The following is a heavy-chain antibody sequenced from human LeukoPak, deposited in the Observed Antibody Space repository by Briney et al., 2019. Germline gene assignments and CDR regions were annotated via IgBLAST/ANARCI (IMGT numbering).Heavy chain of an antibody. CDR2: IWYDGRDK. Sequence: GRALRLSCEASGFTISTYGMHWVRQAPGKGLEWVALIWYDGRDKYYVDSVKGRYTISRDNSKNTLYLQMNSLRAEDTAVYYCAKDISTGWNFDYWGQGTLVTVSS. J-gene: IGHJ4*02. V-gene: IGHV3-30*02. CDR1: GFTISTYG. CDR3: AKDISTGWNFDY. D-gene: IGHD6-19*01.